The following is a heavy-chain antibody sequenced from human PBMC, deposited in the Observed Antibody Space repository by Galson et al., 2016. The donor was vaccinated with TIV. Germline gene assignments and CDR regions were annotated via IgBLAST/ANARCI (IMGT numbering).Heavy chain of an antibody. CDR3: AKDQVPTTPMALIDS. CDR2: ISYDGDDQ. V-gene: IGHV3-30*18. Sequence: SLRLSCAASGFTFSAYGMHWVRQAPGKGLEWVTFISYDGDDQNYAASVKGRFTVSRDNSKNTLNLQMRSLKPEDTAVYYCAKDQVPTTPMALIDSWGQGTLVTVTS. J-gene: IGHJ4*02. CDR1: GFTFSAYG. D-gene: IGHD5-18*01.